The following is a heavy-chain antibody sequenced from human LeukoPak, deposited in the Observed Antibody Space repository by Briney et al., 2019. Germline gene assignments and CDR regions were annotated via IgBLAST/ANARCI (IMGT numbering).Heavy chain of an antibody. D-gene: IGHD1-26*01. J-gene: IGHJ4*02. CDR1: GGSITGYY. V-gene: IGHV4-4*07. CDR3: ARLSIVGATNFDY. CDR2: IYSSGST. Sequence: SETLSLTCSVSGGSITGYYWSWIRQPAREGLEWIGRIYSSGSTHYTPSLKSRVTMSVDTSKKQFSLRLSSVTAADTSVYYCARLSIVGATNFDYWGQGTLVTVSS.